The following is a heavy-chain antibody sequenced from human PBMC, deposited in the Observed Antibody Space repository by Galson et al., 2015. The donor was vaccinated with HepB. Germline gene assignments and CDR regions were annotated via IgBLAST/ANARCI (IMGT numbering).Heavy chain of an antibody. CDR1: GYSFTTKS. Sequence: SVKVSCKASGYSFTTKSMHWVRQAPGQSLEWMGWSNTGSGDTKYSQKFQGRVTITRDTPASTAYMELSSLRSEDTAVYYCARDGGTWDFDYRGQGTLVTVSS. J-gene: IGHJ4*02. V-gene: IGHV1-3*04. CDR3: ARDGGTWDFDY. CDR2: SNTGSGDT. D-gene: IGHD4-23*01.